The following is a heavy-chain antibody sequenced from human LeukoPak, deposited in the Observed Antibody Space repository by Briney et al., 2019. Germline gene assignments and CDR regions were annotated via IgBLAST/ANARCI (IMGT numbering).Heavy chain of an antibody. CDR2: ISTSSSYI. Sequence: GGSLRLSCAASGFTFSIYNMNWVRQAPGKGLEWVSFISTSSSYIYYADSVRGRFTISRDNAKNSLYLQMNSLRAEDTAVYYCAKDMSGSESSNFDYWGQGTLVTVSS. CDR1: GFTFSIYN. J-gene: IGHJ4*02. CDR3: AKDMSGSESSNFDY. D-gene: IGHD6-25*01. V-gene: IGHV3-21*01.